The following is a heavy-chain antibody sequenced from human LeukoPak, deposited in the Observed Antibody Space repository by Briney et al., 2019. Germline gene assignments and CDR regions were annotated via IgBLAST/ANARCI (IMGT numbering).Heavy chain of an antibody. J-gene: IGHJ4*02. Sequence: SETLSLTCTVPGGSISSYYWSWVRQPAGKGLEWSGRIYTSGSTNYNPSLKSRVTMSVDTSKNQFSLKLSSVTAADTAVYYCARDVTYYDSSGYPDYWGQGTLVTVSS. CDR3: ARDVTYYDSSGYPDY. CDR2: IYTSGST. V-gene: IGHV4-4*07. CDR1: GGSISSYY. D-gene: IGHD3-22*01.